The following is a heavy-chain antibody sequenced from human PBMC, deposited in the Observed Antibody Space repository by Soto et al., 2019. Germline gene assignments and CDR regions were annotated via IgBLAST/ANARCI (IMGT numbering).Heavy chain of an antibody. CDR1: GFSFSDYY. V-gene: IGHV3-11*01. CDR3: ARGNALYDY. Sequence: GGSLRLSCAASGFSFSDYYMSWIRQAPGKGPEWVSYIRSSDNTRYYADSVKGRFTISRDNAKNSLYLQMNSLRAEDTAVYYCARGNALYDYWGQGTLVTVSS. D-gene: IGHD2-2*01. J-gene: IGHJ4*02. CDR2: IRSSDNTR.